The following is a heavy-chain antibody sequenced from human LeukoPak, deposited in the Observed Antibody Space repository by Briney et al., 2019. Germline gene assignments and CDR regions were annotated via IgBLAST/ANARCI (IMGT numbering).Heavy chain of an antibody. CDR2: IYYSGST. D-gene: IGHD3-10*01. CDR3: ARLSNLLLWFGELSYFDY. J-gene: IGHJ4*02. CDR1: GSSISSNSYY. Sequence: PSETLSLTCTVSGSSISSNSYYWGWIRQPPGKGLEWIGSIYYSGSTYYNPSLKRRVTISVDTSKNQFSLKLSSVTAADTAVYYCARLSNLLLWFGELSYFDYWGQGTLVTVSS. V-gene: IGHV4-39*01.